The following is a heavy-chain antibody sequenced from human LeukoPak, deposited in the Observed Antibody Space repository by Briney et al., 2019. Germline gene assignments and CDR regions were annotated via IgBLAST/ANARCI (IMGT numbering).Heavy chain of an antibody. J-gene: IGHJ4*02. Sequence: GGSLRPSCAASGFTFSNYGMHWVRQAPGKGLEWVAFIRFDGGKTYYADSVKGRFTISRDNSKNTLYVQLNSLRAEDTAVYHCAKEPTGRYYFDLWGQGTLVTVSS. CDR3: AKEPTGRYYFDL. V-gene: IGHV3-30*02. D-gene: IGHD3-10*01. CDR2: IRFDGGKT. CDR1: GFTFSNYG.